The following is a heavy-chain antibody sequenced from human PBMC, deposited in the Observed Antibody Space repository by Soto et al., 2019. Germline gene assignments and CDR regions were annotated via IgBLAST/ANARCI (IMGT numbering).Heavy chain of an antibody. CDR3: ARGRMIVVVIPLNPIDY. Sequence: PGGSLRLSCAASGFTFSSYAMHWVRQAPGKGLEWVAVISYDGSNKYYADSVKGRFTISRDNSKNTLYLQMNSLRAEDTAVYYCARGRMIVVVIPLNPIDYWGQGTLVTVSS. D-gene: IGHD3-22*01. V-gene: IGHV3-30-3*01. CDR1: GFTFSSYA. J-gene: IGHJ4*02. CDR2: ISYDGSNK.